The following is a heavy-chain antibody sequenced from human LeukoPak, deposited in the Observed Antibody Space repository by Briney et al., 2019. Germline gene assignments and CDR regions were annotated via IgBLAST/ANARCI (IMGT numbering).Heavy chain of an antibody. CDR3: ARAFSSSGYYLWYFDY. D-gene: IGHD3-22*01. CDR1: GFTVSSNY. J-gene: IGHJ4*02. Sequence: GGSLRPSCAASGFTVSSNYMSWVRQAPGKGLEWVSVIYSGGSTYYADSVKGRFTISRDNSKNTLYLQMNSLRAEDTAVYYCARAFSSSGYYLWYFDYWGQGTLVTVSS. V-gene: IGHV3-53*01. CDR2: IYSGGST.